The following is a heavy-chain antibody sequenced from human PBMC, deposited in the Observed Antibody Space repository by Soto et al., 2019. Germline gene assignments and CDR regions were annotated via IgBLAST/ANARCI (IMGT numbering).Heavy chain of an antibody. CDR1: GFTFDDYA. CDR2: ISWNSGSI. Sequence: EVQLVESGGGLVQPGRSLRLSCAASGFTFDDYAMHWVRQAPGKGLEWVSGISWNSGSIGYADSVKGRFTISRDNAKNSLYLQMNSLRAEDTALYYCAKDHLAYYYDSSGYLDYWGQGTLVTVSS. D-gene: IGHD3-22*01. J-gene: IGHJ4*02. CDR3: AKDHLAYYYDSSGYLDY. V-gene: IGHV3-9*01.